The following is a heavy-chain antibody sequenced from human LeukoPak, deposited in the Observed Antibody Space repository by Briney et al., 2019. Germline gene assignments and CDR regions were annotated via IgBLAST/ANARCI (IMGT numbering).Heavy chain of an antibody. J-gene: IGHJ4*02. CDR2: ISYDGSNK. V-gene: IGHV3-30*18. CDR3: AKAPDTAMVVSLFDY. Sequence: PGGSLRLSCAASGFTFSSYGMHWVRQAPGKGLEWVAVISYDGSNKYYADSVKGRFTISRDNSKNTLYLQMNSLRAEDTAVYYCAKAPDTAMVVSLFDYWGQGTLVTVSS. CDR1: GFTFSSYG. D-gene: IGHD5-18*01.